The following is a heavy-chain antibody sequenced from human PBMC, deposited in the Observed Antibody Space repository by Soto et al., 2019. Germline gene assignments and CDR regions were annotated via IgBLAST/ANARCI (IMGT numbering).Heavy chain of an antibody. V-gene: IGHV4-61*01. CDR2: IYYSGST. CDR3: AMPHVDTSMIYWFDP. CDR1: GDSVTSGNYY. J-gene: IGHJ5*01. Sequence: SETLSLTCTVSGDSVTSGNYYWSWIRQPPGKGLEWIGHIYYSGSTNYSPSLKSRVTISLDTSNNQFSLKVTSVTAADTAVYYCAMPHVDTSMIYWFDPWGQGTLVTVSS. D-gene: IGHD5-18*01.